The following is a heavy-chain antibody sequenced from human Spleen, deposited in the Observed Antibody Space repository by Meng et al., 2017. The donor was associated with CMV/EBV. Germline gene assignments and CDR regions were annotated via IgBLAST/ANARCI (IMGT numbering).Heavy chain of an antibody. V-gene: IGHV3-48*04. J-gene: IGHJ5*02. CDR2: ISSRGSTI. CDR1: GFTFSSYS. Sequence: GGSLRLSCAASGFTFSSYSMNWVRQAPGKGLEWVSYISSRGSTIYYADSVKGRFTISRDNANNSLYLQMNSLRAEDTAVYYCARVYSSGWYNWFDPWGQGTLVTVSS. CDR3: ARVYSSGWYNWFDP. D-gene: IGHD6-19*01.